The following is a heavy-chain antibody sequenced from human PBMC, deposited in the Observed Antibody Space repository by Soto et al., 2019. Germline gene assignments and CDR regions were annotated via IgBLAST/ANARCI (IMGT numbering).Heavy chain of an antibody. CDR1: GFTFSSYE. Sequence: PGGSLRLSCAASGFTFSSYEMNWVRQAPGKGLEWVSYISSSGSTIYYADSVKGRFTISRDNAKNSLYLQMNSLRAEDTAVYYCAKQVRDGTSSPYYFDYWGQGTLVTVSS. J-gene: IGHJ4*02. CDR3: AKQVRDGTSSPYYFDY. V-gene: IGHV3-48*03. CDR2: ISSSGSTI. D-gene: IGHD6-6*01.